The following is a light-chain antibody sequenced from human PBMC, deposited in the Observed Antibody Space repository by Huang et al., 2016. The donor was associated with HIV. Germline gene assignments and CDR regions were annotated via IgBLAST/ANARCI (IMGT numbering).Light chain of an antibody. V-gene: IGKV4-1*01. J-gene: IGKJ1*01. CDR2: WAS. CDR3: LQYYSTPWT. CDR1: LNVLYSSNNKNY. Sequence: DIVMTQSPDSLAVSLGERATFNCKSSLNVLYSSNNKNYLAWYQQKPGQPPKLLIYWASTRESGVPDRFSGSGSGTNFTLTISGLQAEDVAVYYCLQYYSTPWTFGQGTKVEIK.